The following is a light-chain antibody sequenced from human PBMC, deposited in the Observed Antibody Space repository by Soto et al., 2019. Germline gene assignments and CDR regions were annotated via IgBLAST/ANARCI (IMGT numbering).Light chain of an antibody. Sequence: EIVLTQSPDTLSLSPGDRATLSCRASQTISGNSFAWYQQKPGQAPRLLIYGASSRATGIADRFSGSGSGTDFTLTISSLEPEDFALYYCQQYRTFDRGTRVEIK. CDR1: QTISGNS. J-gene: IGKJ1*01. V-gene: IGKV3-20*01. CDR3: QQYRT. CDR2: GAS.